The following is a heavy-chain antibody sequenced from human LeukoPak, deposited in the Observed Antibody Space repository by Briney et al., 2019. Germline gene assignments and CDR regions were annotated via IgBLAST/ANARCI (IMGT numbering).Heavy chain of an antibody. CDR2: IIPILGTA. J-gene: IGHJ4*02. CDR3: ATVSSGWHFDY. D-gene: IGHD6-19*01. CDR1: GGTFSSYA. Sequence: ASVKVSCKASGGTFSSYAISWVRQAPGQGLEWMGGIIPILGTANYAQKFQGRVTIAADKSTSTAYMELSSLRSEDTAVYYCATVSSGWHFDYWGQGTLVTVSS. V-gene: IGHV1-69*10.